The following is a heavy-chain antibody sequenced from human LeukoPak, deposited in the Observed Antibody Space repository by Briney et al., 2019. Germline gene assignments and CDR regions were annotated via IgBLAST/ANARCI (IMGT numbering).Heavy chain of an antibody. V-gene: IGHV4-34*01. J-gene: IGHJ4*02. CDR2: INHSGST. Sequence: SETLSLTCAVYGGSFSGYYWSWIRQPPGKGLEWIGEINHSGSTNYNPSLKSRVTISVDTSKNQFSLKLSSVTAADTAVYYCARGRSYYDILTGYWGWRAFDYWGQGTLVTVSS. D-gene: IGHD3-9*01. CDR1: GGSFSGYY. CDR3: ARGRSYYDILTGYWGWRAFDY.